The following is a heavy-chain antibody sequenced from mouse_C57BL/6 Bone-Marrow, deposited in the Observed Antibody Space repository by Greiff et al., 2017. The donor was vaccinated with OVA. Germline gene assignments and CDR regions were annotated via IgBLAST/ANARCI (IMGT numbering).Heavy chain of an antibody. J-gene: IGHJ3*01. Sequence: QVTLKVSGPGILQPSQTLSLTCSFSGFSLSTFGMGVGWIRQPSGKGLEWLAHIWWDDDKYYNPALKSRLTISKDTSKNQVFLKIANVDTADTATYYCARITHGYYGSSYRFAYWGQGTLVTVSA. CDR2: IWWDDDK. CDR3: ARITHGYYGSSYRFAY. CDR1: GFSLSTFGMG. V-gene: IGHV8-8*01. D-gene: IGHD1-1*01.